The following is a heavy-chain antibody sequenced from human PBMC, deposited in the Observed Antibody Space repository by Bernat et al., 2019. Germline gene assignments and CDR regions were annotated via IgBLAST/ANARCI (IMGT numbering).Heavy chain of an antibody. Sequence: QVQLQESGPGLVKPSETLSLTCTVSGGSISSYYWSWIRQPPGKGLEWIGYIYYSGSTNYNPSLKSRVTISVDTSKNQFSLKLSSVTAADTAVYYCARSGRTGAEYFQHWGQDTLVTVSS. CDR1: GGSISSYY. J-gene: IGHJ1*01. V-gene: IGHV4-59*01. CDR3: ARSGRTGAEYFQH. CDR2: IYYSGST. D-gene: IGHD1-26*01.